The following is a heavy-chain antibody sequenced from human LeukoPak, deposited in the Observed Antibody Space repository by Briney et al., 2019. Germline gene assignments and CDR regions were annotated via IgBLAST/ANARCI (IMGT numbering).Heavy chain of an antibody. CDR2: INPNSGGT. CDR1: GYTFTGYY. V-gene: IGHV1-2*02. D-gene: IGHD3-22*01. J-gene: IGHJ3*02. Sequence: WASVKVSCKASGYTFTGYYMHWVRQAPGQGLEWMGWINPNSGGTNYAQKFQGRVTMTRDTSISTAYMELSRLRSDDTAVYYCARGFDYYDSSGYSLDIWGQGTMVTVSS. CDR3: ARGFDYYDSSGYSLDI.